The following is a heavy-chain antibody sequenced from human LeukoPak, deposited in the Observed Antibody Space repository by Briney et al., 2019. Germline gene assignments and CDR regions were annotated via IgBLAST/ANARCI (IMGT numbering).Heavy chain of an antibody. D-gene: IGHD5-18*01. CDR2: INHSGST. CDR1: GGSFSGYY. V-gene: IGHV4-34*01. Sequence: PSETLSLTCAVHGGSFSGYYWSWIRQPPGKGLEWIGGINHSGSTNYNPSLKSRVTISVDTSKNQFSLKLSSVTAADTAVYYCARGSEGYSYGPFDYWGQGTLVTVSS. J-gene: IGHJ4*02. CDR3: ARGSEGYSYGPFDY.